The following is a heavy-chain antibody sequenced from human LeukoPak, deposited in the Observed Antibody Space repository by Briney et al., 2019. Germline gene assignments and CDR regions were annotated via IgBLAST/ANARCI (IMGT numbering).Heavy chain of an antibody. D-gene: IGHD3-10*01. V-gene: IGHV1-18*01. J-gene: IGHJ4*02. CDR3: ARAGELLWFGELSPNFDY. CDR1: GYTFTSYG. Sequence: ASVKVSCKASGYTFTSYGISWVRQAPGQGLEWMGWFSAYNGNTNYAQKLHGRVTMTTDTSTSTAYMELRSLRSDDTAVYYCARAGELLWFGELSPNFDYWGPGTLVTVSS. CDR2: FSAYNGNT.